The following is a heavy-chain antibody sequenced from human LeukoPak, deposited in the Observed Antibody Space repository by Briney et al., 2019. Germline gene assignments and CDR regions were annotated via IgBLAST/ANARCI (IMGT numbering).Heavy chain of an antibody. Sequence: ASVKVSCKASGGTFSSYAISWVRQAPGQGLEWMGRIIPILGIANYAQKFQGRVTITADKSTSTAYMELSSLRSEDTAVYYCARVTTYDFWSGYSHFDYWGQGTLVTVSS. J-gene: IGHJ4*02. D-gene: IGHD3-3*01. CDR2: IIPILGIA. V-gene: IGHV1-69*04. CDR3: ARVTTYDFWSGYSHFDY. CDR1: GGTFSSYA.